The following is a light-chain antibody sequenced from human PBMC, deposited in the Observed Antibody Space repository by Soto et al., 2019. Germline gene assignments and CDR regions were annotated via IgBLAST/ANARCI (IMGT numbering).Light chain of an antibody. J-gene: IGKJ4*01. Sequence: EIMFTESTANLSLSPGEIATIYCRASQSVSSYLAWYQQKPGQDTRLLIYDASNRATGIPARFSGSGSGTDFNLNVCSLEPEDCAVYYCQMYNNSQLNCGGGTKGDIK. CDR3: QMYNNSQLN. CDR2: DAS. V-gene: IGKV3-11*01. CDR1: QSVSSY.